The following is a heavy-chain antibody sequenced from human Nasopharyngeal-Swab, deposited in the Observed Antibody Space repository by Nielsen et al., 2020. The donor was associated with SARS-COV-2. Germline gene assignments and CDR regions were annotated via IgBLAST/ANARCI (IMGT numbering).Heavy chain of an antibody. J-gene: IGHJ4*02. CDR2: IYYSGST. Sequence: SETLSLTCTVSGGSISSYYWSWIRQPPGKGLEWIGYIYYSGSTNYNPSLKSRVTISVDTSKNQFSLKLSPVTAADTAVYYCARDSLTHSGYYLDYWGQGTLVTVSS. CDR3: ARDSLTHSGYYLDY. D-gene: IGHD3-22*01. CDR1: GGSISSYY. V-gene: IGHV4-59*13.